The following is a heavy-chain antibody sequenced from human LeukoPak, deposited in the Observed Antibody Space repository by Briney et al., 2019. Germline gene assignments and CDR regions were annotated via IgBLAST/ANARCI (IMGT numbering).Heavy chain of an antibody. J-gene: IGHJ4*02. CDR1: GFTFSSYA. D-gene: IGHD4-23*01. CDR2: ISYDGSNK. CDR3: AKDIYGGNWPNDY. Sequence: PGGSLRLSCAASGFTFSSYAMHWVRQAPGKGLEWVAVISYDGSNKYYADSVKGRFTISRDNSKNTLYLQMNSLRAEDTAVYYCAKDIYGGNWPNDYWGQGTLVTVSS. V-gene: IGHV3-30*04.